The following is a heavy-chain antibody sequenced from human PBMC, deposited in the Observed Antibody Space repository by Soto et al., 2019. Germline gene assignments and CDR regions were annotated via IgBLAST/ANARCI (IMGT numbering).Heavy chain of an antibody. D-gene: IGHD4-4*01. Sequence: GALRLSCAASGFTFSSYAMHWVRQAPGKGLEWVAVISYDGSNKYYADSVKGRFTISRDNSKNTLYLQMNSLRTEDTAVYYCARPLWRDDYNWGYFDLWGRGTLVTISS. V-gene: IGHV3-30-3*01. CDR3: ARPLWRDDYNWGYFDL. CDR2: ISYDGSNK. CDR1: GFTFSSYA. J-gene: IGHJ2*01.